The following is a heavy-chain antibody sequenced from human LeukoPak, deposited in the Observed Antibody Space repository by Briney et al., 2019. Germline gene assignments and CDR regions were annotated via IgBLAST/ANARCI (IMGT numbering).Heavy chain of an antibody. CDR1: GFNFINYG. V-gene: IGHV3-33*01. Sequence: PGGSLRLSCAASGFNFINYGMHWVRQAPGKGLEWVAVLWYDESNKYYGDSVKGRFTISRDKSENTLYLQMNSLRAEDTAVYYCARDWGMQGYFDYWGQGTLVTVSS. CDR2: LWYDESNK. CDR3: ARDWGMQGYFDY. J-gene: IGHJ4*02. D-gene: IGHD3-16*01.